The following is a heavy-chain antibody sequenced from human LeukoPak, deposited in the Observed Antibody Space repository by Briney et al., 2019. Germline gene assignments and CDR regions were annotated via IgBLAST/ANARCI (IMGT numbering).Heavy chain of an antibody. Sequence: GGSLRLSCAASGFTFSSYAMSWVRQAPGKGLEWVSAISGSGGSTYYADSVKGRFTISRENSKDTLFLQMNSLRAEDTAVYYCAKADSYGGNSQLFDFWGQGTLVTVSS. J-gene: IGHJ4*02. V-gene: IGHV3-23*01. D-gene: IGHD4-23*01. CDR1: GFTFSSYA. CDR3: AKADSYGGNSQLFDF. CDR2: ISGSGGST.